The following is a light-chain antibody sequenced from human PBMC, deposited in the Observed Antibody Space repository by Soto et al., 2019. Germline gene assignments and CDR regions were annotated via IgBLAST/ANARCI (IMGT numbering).Light chain of an antibody. Sequence: QSVLTQPPSASGPPGQSVTMSCSGSSSNFGRHTVSWYQQLPGTAPRLLIYTNTQRPSGVPDRFSGSKSGNSASLTISGLQSDDEAFYHCAAWDDTLNGVVFGGGTQLTVL. V-gene: IGLV1-44*01. CDR1: SSNFGRHT. CDR3: AAWDDTLNGVV. CDR2: TNT. J-gene: IGLJ2*01.